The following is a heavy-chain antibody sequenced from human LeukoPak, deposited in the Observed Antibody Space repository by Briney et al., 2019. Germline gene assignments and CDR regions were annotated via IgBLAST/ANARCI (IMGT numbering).Heavy chain of an antibody. CDR1: GGTFSSYA. J-gene: IGHJ4*02. CDR3: AKVSVVVVAATFDY. V-gene: IGHV1-69*13. D-gene: IGHD2-15*01. CDR2: IIPIFGTA. Sequence: SVKVSCKASGGTFSSYAMSWVRQAPGQGLEWMGGIIPIFGTANYAQKFQGRVTITADESTSTAYMELSSLRSEDTAVYYCAKVSVVVVAATFDYWGQGTLVTVSS.